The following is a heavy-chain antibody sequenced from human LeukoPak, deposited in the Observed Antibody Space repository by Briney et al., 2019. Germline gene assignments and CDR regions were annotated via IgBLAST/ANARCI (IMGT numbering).Heavy chain of an antibody. CDR2: ISGSGDST. Sequence: PGGSLRLSCAASGFTFSSHAMSWVRQAPGKGLEWVSSISGSGDSTYYADSVKGRFTISRDNSKNTLFLQMNSLRAEDTAVYHCAKRGSSSSAFRSDYWGQGTLVTVSS. V-gene: IGHV3-23*01. J-gene: IGHJ4*02. CDR3: AKRGSSSSAFRSDY. D-gene: IGHD6-6*01. CDR1: GFTFSSHA.